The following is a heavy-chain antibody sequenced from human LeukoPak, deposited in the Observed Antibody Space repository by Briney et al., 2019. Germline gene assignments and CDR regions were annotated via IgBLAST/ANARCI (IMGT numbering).Heavy chain of an antibody. V-gene: IGHV3-15*01. Sequence: GGSLRLSCAAPGFTFSDVWMSWVRQAPGKGLEWVGRIKSKTDGGTTDYAAPVKGRFTISRDDSKSTLYLQMNSLKTEDSAVYYCTIDYGDYEGDYYFDYWGQGTLVTVSS. J-gene: IGHJ4*02. CDR3: TIDYGDYEGDYYFDY. CDR1: GFTFSDVW. D-gene: IGHD4-17*01. CDR2: IKSKTDGGTT.